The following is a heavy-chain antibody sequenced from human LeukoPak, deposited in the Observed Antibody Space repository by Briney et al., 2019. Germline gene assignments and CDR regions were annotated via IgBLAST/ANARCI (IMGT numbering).Heavy chain of an antibody. Sequence: SETLSLTCTVSGGSISNSSYYWGWIRQPPGKGLEWIGSIYYSGSTYYNPSLKSRVTISVDTSKNQFSLKLSSVTAADTAVYYCASNYNYYDSSGFDYWGQGTLVTVSS. CDR2: IYYSGST. D-gene: IGHD3-22*01. V-gene: IGHV4-39*07. J-gene: IGHJ4*02. CDR1: GGSISNSSYY. CDR3: ASNYNYYDSSGFDY.